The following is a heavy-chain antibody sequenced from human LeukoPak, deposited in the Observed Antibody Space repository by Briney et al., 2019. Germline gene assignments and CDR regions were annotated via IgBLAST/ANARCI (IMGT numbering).Heavy chain of an antibody. CDR2: ISYDGSNK. V-gene: IGHV3-30*03. CDR1: GFTFSSYG. CDR3: ARDGPPRGIAAAGTSNAPSAENSYFDY. Sequence: GGSLRLSCAASGFTFSSYGMHWVRQAPGKGLEWVAVISYDGSNKYYADSVKGRFTISRDNSKNTLYLQMNSLRAEDTAVYYCARDGPPRGIAAAGTSNAPSAENSYFDYWGQGTLVTVSS. J-gene: IGHJ4*02. D-gene: IGHD6-13*01.